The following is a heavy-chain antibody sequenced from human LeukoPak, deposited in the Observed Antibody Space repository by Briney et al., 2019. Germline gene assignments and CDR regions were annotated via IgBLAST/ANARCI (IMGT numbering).Heavy chain of an antibody. Sequence: SETLSLTCTVSGGSISSYYWSWIRQPPGKGLEWIGYIYYSGSTNYNSSLKSRVTISVDTSKNQFSLKLSSVTAADTAVYYCARTVVTDGDWFDPWGQGTLVTVSS. CDR1: GGSISSYY. CDR3: ARTVVTDGDWFDP. V-gene: IGHV4-59*01. J-gene: IGHJ5*02. D-gene: IGHD4-23*01. CDR2: IYYSGST.